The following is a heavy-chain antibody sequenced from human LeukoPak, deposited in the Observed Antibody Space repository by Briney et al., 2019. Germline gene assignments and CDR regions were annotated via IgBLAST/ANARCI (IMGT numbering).Heavy chain of an antibody. CDR1: GFTFTTYA. D-gene: IGHD3-10*01. Sequence: GGSLRLSCAASGFTFTTYAMSWVRQAPGKGLEWVSTISGSGGTTSYADSVKGRFTISRDNSRNALYLQMNSLRAEDTAVCYCAKRMSWQTFDFWGQGTLVTVSS. V-gene: IGHV3-23*01. CDR2: ISGSGGTT. J-gene: IGHJ4*02. CDR3: AKRMSWQTFDF.